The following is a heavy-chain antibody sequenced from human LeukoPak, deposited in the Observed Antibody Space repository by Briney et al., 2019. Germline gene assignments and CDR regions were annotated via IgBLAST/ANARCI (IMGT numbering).Heavy chain of an antibody. J-gene: IGHJ4*02. CDR1: GFTFSSYA. V-gene: IGHV3-23*01. CDR2: ISGSGGST. D-gene: IGHD3-3*01. CDR3: AKSVHSYDFSESYFDY. Sequence: GGSLRLSCAASGFTFSSYAMSWVRQAPGKGLEWVSAISGSGGSTYYADSVKGRFTISRDNSKNTLYLQMNSLRAEDTAVYYCAKSVHSYDFSESYFDYWGQGTLVTVSS.